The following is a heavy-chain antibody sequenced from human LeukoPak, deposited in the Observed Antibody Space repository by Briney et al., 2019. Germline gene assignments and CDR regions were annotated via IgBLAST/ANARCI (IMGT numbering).Heavy chain of an antibody. Sequence: ASVKVSCKASGYTFTSYGISWVRQAPGQGLEWMGWISAYNGNTNYAQKFQGRVTITADKSTSTAYMELSSLRSEDTAVYYCALTRGDTAMGYYFDYWGQGTLVTVSS. V-gene: IGHV1-18*01. J-gene: IGHJ4*02. CDR2: ISAYNGNT. CDR1: GYTFTSYG. D-gene: IGHD5-18*01. CDR3: ALTRGDTAMGYYFDY.